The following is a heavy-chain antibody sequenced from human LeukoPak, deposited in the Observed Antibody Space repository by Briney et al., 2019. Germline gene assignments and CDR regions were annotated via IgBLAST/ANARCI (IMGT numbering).Heavy chain of an antibody. V-gene: IGHV1-3*01. D-gene: IGHD3-10*01. CDR2: INAGNGNT. CDR1: GYTFTSYA. CDR3: AVGVRGSGSYQIWGHAFDI. Sequence: ASVKVSCKASGYTFTSYAMHWVRQAPGQRLEWMGWINAGNGNTKYSQKFQGRVTITADESTSTAYMELSSLRSEDTAVYYCAVGVRGSGSYQIWGHAFDIWGQGTMVTVSS. J-gene: IGHJ3*02.